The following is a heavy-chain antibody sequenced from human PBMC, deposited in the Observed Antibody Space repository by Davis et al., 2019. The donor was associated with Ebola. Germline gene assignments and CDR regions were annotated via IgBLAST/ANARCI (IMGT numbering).Heavy chain of an antibody. Sequence: GASLKISCAASGITFSGAVRQWVRQASAKGLGGVCRIRSKANSYATAYAASVKGRFTISRDDSKNTAYLQMNSLKTEDTAVYYCTSTTNLIDYWGQGTLVTVSS. D-gene: IGHD1-26*01. CDR3: TSTTNLIDY. CDR2: IRSKANSYAT. J-gene: IGHJ4*02. V-gene: IGHV3-73*01. CDR1: GITFSGAV.